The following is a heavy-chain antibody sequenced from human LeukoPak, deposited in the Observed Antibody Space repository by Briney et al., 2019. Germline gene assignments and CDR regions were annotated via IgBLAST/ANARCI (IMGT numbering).Heavy chain of an antibody. CDR3: ARGGGRFGEFTAFDY. Sequence: PSETLSLTCAVSGGSISSGGYSWSWIRQPPGKGLEWIGYIYHSGSTYYNPSLKSRVNISVDRSKNQFSLKLSSVTAADTAVYYCARGGGRFGEFTAFDYWGQGTLVTVSS. CDR2: IYHSGST. D-gene: IGHD3-10*01. V-gene: IGHV4-30-2*01. J-gene: IGHJ4*02. CDR1: GGSISSGGYS.